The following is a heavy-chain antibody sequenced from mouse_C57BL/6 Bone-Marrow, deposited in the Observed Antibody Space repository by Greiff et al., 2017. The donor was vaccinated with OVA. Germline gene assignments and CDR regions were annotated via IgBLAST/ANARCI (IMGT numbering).Heavy chain of an antibody. CDR1: GYTFTSYW. Sequence: QVQLKQPGTELVKPGASVKLSCKASGYTFTSYWMHWVKQRPGQGLEWIGNINPSNGGTNYNEKFKSKATLTVDKSSSTAYMQLSSLTSEDSAVYYCARLRVENLAWFAYWGQGTLVTVSA. V-gene: IGHV1-53*01. CDR3: ARLRVENLAWFAY. CDR2: INPSNGGT. D-gene: IGHD1-1*01. J-gene: IGHJ3*01.